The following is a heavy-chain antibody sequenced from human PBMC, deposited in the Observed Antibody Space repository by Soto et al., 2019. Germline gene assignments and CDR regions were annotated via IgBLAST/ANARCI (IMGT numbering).Heavy chain of an antibody. J-gene: IGHJ4*02. Sequence: ASVKVSCKASGYTFTRYDINWVRKATGQGLEWMGWMSPNNGNTDYAQKLQGRVTMTRDTSTSTAYMELRSLRSDDTAVYYCARKGRKEVLVYLDYWGQGTLVTVSS. D-gene: IGHD3-3*01. CDR2: MSPNNGNT. V-gene: IGHV1-8*01. CDR3: ARKGRKEVLVYLDY. CDR1: GYTFTRYD.